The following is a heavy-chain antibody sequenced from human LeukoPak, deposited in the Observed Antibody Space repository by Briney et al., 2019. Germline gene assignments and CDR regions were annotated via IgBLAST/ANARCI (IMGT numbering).Heavy chain of an antibody. J-gene: IGHJ4*02. CDR3: AREYVGATAYFDY. D-gene: IGHD1-26*01. CDR2: ISSSSSYI. Sequence: GGSLRLSCAASGFTFSSYSMNWVRQAPGKGLEWVSSISSSSSYIYYADSVKGRFTISRDNPKNTLYLQMNSLRAEDTAAYYCAREYVGATAYFDYWGQGTLVTVSS. V-gene: IGHV3-21*04. CDR1: GFTFSSYS.